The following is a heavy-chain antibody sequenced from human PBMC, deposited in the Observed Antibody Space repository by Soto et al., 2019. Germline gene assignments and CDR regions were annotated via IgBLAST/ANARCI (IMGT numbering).Heavy chain of an antibody. J-gene: IGHJ4*02. CDR3: TRGGGYDYPDY. V-gene: IGHV3-33*01. CDR1: GFTFSSFG. CDR2: IWYDGSTK. Sequence: QVQLVESGGGVVQPGRSLRLSCAASGFTFSSFGMHWVRQAPGKGLEWVTVIWYDGSTKYYTDSVKGRYTISRDNPKNTLYLEMNSVRVEDTAVYYCTRGGGYDYPDYWGQGTLVTVSS. D-gene: IGHD5-12*01.